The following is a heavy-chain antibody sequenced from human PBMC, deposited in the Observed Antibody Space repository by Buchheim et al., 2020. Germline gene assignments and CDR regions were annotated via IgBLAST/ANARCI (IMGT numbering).Heavy chain of an antibody. V-gene: IGHV4-61*03. CDR1: GVSISSGDYY. CDR2: ISNSGST. J-gene: IGHJ4*02. Sequence: QVQLQESGPGLVKPSETLSLTCTVSGVSISSGDYYWTWIRQPPGKGLEWIGYISNSGSTTYNPSLKSRVTLSLDTSKNHFSLRLSSVTAADTAVYYCARREWGYGEGDNWGQGTL. D-gene: IGHD4-17*01. CDR3: ARREWGYGEGDN.